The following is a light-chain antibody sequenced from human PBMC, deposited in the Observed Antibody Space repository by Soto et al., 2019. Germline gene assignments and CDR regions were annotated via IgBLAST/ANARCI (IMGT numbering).Light chain of an antibody. J-gene: IGKJ2*02. Sequence: EIVLTQPPGTLSLSPGERATLSCRASQSVSSNYLAWYQQKPGRAPRLLIYGASSRATGIPDRFSGSGSGTDFTLTISRLEPEDFAVYYCQQYGSSRTFGQGTKLEIK. CDR1: QSVSSNY. V-gene: IGKV3-20*01. CDR2: GAS. CDR3: QQYGSSRT.